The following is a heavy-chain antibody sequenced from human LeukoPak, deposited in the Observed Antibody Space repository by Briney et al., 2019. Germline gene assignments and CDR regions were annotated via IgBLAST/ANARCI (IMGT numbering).Heavy chain of an antibody. CDR1: GGSISSSSYY. D-gene: IGHD6-6*01. CDR3: ARFAIAARQEDY. V-gene: IGHV4-39*01. CDR2: IYYSGST. J-gene: IGHJ4*02. Sequence: SETLSLTCTVSGGSISSSSYYWGWIRQPPGKGLEWIGSIYYSGSTYYNPSLKSRVTISVDTSKNQFSLKLSSVTAADTAVYYCARFAIAARQEDYWGQGTLVTVSS.